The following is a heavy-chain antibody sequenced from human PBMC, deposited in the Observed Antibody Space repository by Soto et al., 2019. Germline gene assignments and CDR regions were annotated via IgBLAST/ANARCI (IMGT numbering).Heavy chain of an antibody. CDR3: ARLQIAVAVLEYFDY. Sequence: RSEALSLTSTVSGGSVSRYYWSWIRQPPGKGLEWIGYIYYSGSTHYNPSLKSRVTISVDTSKNQFSLKLSSVTAADTAVYYCARLQIAVAVLEYFDYWSQGPLVTVSS. CDR1: GGSVSRYY. CDR2: IYYSGST. V-gene: IGHV4-59*02. J-gene: IGHJ4*02. D-gene: IGHD6-19*01.